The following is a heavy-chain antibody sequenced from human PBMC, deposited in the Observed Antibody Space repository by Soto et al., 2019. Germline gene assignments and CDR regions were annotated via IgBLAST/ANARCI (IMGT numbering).Heavy chain of an antibody. CDR3: ARVPSP. CDR1: GGSISSYY. Sequence: PSETQSLTCTVSGGSISSYYWSWIRQPPGRGLEWIGHIFYSGSTYYNPSLKSRVTISVDRSKNQFSLKLSSVTAADTAFYYCARVPSPWGQGTLVTVPQ. J-gene: IGHJ5*02. V-gene: IGHV4-59*12. CDR2: IFYSGST.